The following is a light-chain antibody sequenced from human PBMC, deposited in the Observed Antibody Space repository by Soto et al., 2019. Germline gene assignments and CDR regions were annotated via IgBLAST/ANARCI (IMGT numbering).Light chain of an antibody. V-gene: IGLV2-8*01. CDR1: SSDNGAYNY. Sequence: QSALTQPPSASGSPGQSVTISCPGTSSDNGAYNYVSWYKQHEGKAPKLVIYEVTKRPSGVPDRFSGSKSANTASLTVSGIQAEDEAEYYCSSFASSNTWVSGGGTQLTVL. CDR2: EVT. CDR3: SSFASSNTWV. J-gene: IGLJ3*02.